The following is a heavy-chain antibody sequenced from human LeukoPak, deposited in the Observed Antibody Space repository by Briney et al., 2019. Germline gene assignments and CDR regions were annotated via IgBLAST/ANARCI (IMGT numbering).Heavy chain of an antibody. Sequence: ASVKVSCKASGYTFTSYYMNWVRQAPGQGLEWMGWINPNSGGTNYAQKFQGRVTMTRDTSISTAYMELSRLRSDDTAVYYCARVFRIVGATRGENNWFDPWGQGTLVTVSS. CDR1: GYTFTSYY. J-gene: IGHJ5*02. D-gene: IGHD1-26*01. V-gene: IGHV1-2*02. CDR2: INPNSGGT. CDR3: ARVFRIVGATRGENNWFDP.